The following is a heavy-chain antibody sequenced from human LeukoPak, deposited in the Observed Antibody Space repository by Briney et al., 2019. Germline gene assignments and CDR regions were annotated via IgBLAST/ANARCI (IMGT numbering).Heavy chain of an antibody. CDR3: ASSLKWELLPLDC. D-gene: IGHD1-26*01. CDR1: GFTFSSYG. CDR2: ISYDGSNK. Sequence: GGSLRLSCAASGFTFSSYGMHWVRQAPGKGLEWVAVISYDGSNKYYADSVKGRFTISRDNSKNTLYLQMNSLRAEDTAVYYCASSLKWELLPLDCWGQGTLVTVSS. J-gene: IGHJ4*02. V-gene: IGHV3-30*03.